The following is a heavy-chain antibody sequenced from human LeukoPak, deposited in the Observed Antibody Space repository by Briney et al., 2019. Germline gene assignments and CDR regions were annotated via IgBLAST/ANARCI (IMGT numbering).Heavy chain of an antibody. Sequence: ASVKVSCKASGYTFTGYYMHWVRQAPGQGLEWMGWINPNSGGTNYAQKFQGRVTVTRDTSVSTAYMELSGLRSDDTAVYYCARLRGTYEPFDYWGQGTLVTVSS. CDR2: INPNSGGT. CDR1: GYTFTGYY. CDR3: ARLRGTYEPFDY. J-gene: IGHJ4*02. V-gene: IGHV1-2*02. D-gene: IGHD5-12*01.